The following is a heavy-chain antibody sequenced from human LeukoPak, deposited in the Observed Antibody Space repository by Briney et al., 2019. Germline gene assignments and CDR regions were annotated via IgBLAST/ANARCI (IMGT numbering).Heavy chain of an antibody. Sequence: PSETLSLTCTVSGGSISSYYWSWIRQPPGKGLEWIGYISYTGSTNYNPSLKSRVAISVDTSKNQFSLKLSSVTAADTAVYYCAATMVRGVHTHFDYWGQGTLVTVSS. CDR2: ISYTGST. CDR1: GGSISSYY. D-gene: IGHD3-10*01. CDR3: AATMVRGVHTHFDY. J-gene: IGHJ4*02. V-gene: IGHV4-59*08.